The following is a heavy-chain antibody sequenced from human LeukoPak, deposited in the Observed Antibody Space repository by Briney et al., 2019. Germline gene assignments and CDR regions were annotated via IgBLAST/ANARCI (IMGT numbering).Heavy chain of an antibody. CDR1: GFTFSDYA. CDR2: ISYDGSNK. Sequence: GGSLRLSCAASGFTFSDYALHWVRQAPGKGLEWVAVISYDGSNKYYADSVKGRFTIPRDNSKNTLYLQMNSLRAEDAAVYYCASNIVGATPWVYYYYMDVWGKGTTVTVSS. D-gene: IGHD1-26*01. CDR3: ASNIVGATPWVYYYYMDV. V-gene: IGHV3-30*04. J-gene: IGHJ6*03.